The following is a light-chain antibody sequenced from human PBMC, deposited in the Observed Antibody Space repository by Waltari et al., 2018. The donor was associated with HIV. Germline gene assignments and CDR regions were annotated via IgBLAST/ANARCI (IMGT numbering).Light chain of an antibody. CDR1: IIGSKT. J-gene: IGLJ3*02. CDR3: QVWDSSRDWV. Sequence: SNVLTQPPSVSVAPGQTARTTCGGDIIGSKTVHWYQQKPGPAPVVGVFDDSDRPSGIPGRFSGSNSGNTATLTITRVEAGDEADYYCQVWDSSRDWVFGGGTKLTVL. V-gene: IGLV3-21*02. CDR2: DDS.